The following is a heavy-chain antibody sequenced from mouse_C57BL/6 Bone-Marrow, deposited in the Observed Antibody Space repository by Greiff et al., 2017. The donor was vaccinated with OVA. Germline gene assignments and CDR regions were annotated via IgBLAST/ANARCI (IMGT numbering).Heavy chain of an antibody. Sequence: QVQLQQPGAELVMPGASVKLSCKASGYTFTSYWMHWVKQRPGQGLEWIGEIDPSDSYTNYNQKFKGKSTLTVDKSSSTAYMQLSSLTSEDSAVYYGARSSITTVVAGDYFDDWGQGTTLTVSS. D-gene: IGHD1-1*01. CDR1: GYTFTSYW. CDR2: IDPSDSYT. V-gene: IGHV1-69*01. CDR3: ARSSITTVVAGDYFDD. J-gene: IGHJ2*01.